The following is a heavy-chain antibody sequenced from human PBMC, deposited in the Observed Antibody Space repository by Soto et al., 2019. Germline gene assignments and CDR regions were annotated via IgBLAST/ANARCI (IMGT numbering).Heavy chain of an antibody. D-gene: IGHD6-19*01. CDR1: GFTFSSYA. V-gene: IGHV3-64D*06. CDR3: VGYSSGWYY. CDR2: ISSNGGST. J-gene: IGHJ4*02. Sequence: PGGSLRLSCSASGFTFSSYAMHWVRQAPGKGLEYASAISSNGGSTYYADSVKGRFTISRDNSKNTLYLQMSSLRAEDTAVYYCVGYSSGWYYWGQGTLVTVSS.